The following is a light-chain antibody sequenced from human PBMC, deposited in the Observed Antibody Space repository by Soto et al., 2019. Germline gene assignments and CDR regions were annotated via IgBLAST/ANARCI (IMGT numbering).Light chain of an antibody. J-gene: IGKJ1*01. V-gene: IGKV3-15*01. CDR3: QQYNNWPRT. CDR2: GAT. Sequence: EIVITQSPATLSLSPLERSTLSCRASQSVSSYLAWYQQKPGQAPRLLIHGATTRATGIPARFSGSGSGTEFTLTISSLQSEDFAVYYCQQYNNWPRTFGQGTKVDIK. CDR1: QSVSSY.